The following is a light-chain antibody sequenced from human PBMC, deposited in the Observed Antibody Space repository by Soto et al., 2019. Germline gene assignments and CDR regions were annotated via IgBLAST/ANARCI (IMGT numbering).Light chain of an antibody. CDR1: QSVSSS. Sequence: EIVLTQSTATLSLSPGERATLSCRASQSVSSSLAWYQQKAGQAPRLLIYDASNRATGIPARFSGSGSGTDFTLTISSLEPEDFAVYFCQHRSNCPLTFGQGTRLEIK. CDR2: DAS. J-gene: IGKJ5*01. CDR3: QHRSNCPLT. V-gene: IGKV3-11*01.